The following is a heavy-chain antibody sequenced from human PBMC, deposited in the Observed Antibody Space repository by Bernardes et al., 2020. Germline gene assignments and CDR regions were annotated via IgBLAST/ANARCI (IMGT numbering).Heavy chain of an antibody. CDR2: IYSGGST. J-gene: IGHJ4*02. D-gene: IGHD4-17*01. CDR1: GFTVSSNY. Sequence: GGSLRLSCAASGFTVSSNYMSWVRQAPGKGLEWVSVIYSGGSTYYADSVKGRFTISRDNSKNTLYLQMNSLRAEDTAVYYCARESTVTMGRGYWGQGTLVTVSS. CDR3: ARESTVTMGRGY. V-gene: IGHV3-53*01.